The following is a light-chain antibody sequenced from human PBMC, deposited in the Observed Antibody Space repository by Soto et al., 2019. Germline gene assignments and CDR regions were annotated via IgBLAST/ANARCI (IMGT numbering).Light chain of an antibody. V-gene: IGKV1-9*01. CDR1: QDITNF. J-gene: IGKJ2*01. CDR3: QQIKNYPRAT. CDR2: AAS. Sequence: DIQLTQSPPFLPASLGDTVTITCRASQDITNFLAWFQQRPGEAPKLLIFAASTLQTGVPSRFTGSGSRTQFTLTIRNLQPEDFATYVCQQIKNYPRATFGQGTRLEIK.